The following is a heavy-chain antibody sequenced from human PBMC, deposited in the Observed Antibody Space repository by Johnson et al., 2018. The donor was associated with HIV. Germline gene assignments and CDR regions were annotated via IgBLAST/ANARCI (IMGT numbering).Heavy chain of an antibody. D-gene: IGHD5-18*01. V-gene: IGHV3-66*02. J-gene: IGHJ3*02. Sequence: VQLVESGGGLVQPGGSLRLSCAASGFTVSSNYMSWVRQAPGKGLEWVSVIYSGGSTYYADSVKGRFTISRDNSKNTLYLQMNSLRAEDTAVYYCARDREDPSDSYGAFDIWGQGTMVTVSS. CDR3: ARDREDPSDSYGAFDI. CDR2: IYSGGST. CDR1: GFTVSSNY.